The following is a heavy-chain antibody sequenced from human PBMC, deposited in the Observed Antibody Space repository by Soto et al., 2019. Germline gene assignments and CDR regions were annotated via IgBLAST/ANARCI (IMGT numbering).Heavy chain of an antibody. CDR3: ARATLDTTMVWTSYYFDY. Sequence: PGGSLRLSCAASGFTFSTYAMHWVRQAPGEGLEWVAVISYDGSKKYYADSVKGRFTISRDNSKNTLYLRMNSLRTEDTAVYYCARATLDTTMVWTSYYFDYWGQGALVTVSS. D-gene: IGHD5-18*01. J-gene: IGHJ4*02. V-gene: IGHV3-30*04. CDR1: GFTFSTYA. CDR2: ISYDGSKK.